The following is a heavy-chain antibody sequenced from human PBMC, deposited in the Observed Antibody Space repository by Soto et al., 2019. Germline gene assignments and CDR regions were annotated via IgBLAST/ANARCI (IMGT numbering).Heavy chain of an antibody. V-gene: IGHV1-69*01. CDR3: AITKRITIFGVVIGSSWFDP. Sequence: QVQLVQSGAEVKKPGSSVKVSCKASGGTFSSYAISWVRQAPGQGLEWMGGIIPIFGTANYAQKFQGRVTITADESMSTAYMELSSLRSEDTAVYYCAITKRITIFGVVIGSSWFDPWGQGTLVTVSS. J-gene: IGHJ5*02. CDR1: GGTFSSYA. CDR2: IIPIFGTA. D-gene: IGHD3-3*01.